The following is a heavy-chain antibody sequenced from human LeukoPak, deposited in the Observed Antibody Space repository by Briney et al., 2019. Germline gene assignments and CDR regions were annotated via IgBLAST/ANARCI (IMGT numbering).Heavy chain of an antibody. CDR3: ARGVLDYYDSSGRGPYYFDY. V-gene: IGHV1-69*04. D-gene: IGHD3-22*01. CDR1: GGTFGSYA. CDR2: IIPILGIA. J-gene: IGHJ4*02. Sequence: ASVKLSCKASGGTFGSYAISWVRQDPGQGLEWMGRIIPILGIANYAQKFQGRVTITADKSTSTAYMELSSLRSEDTAVHYCARGVLDYYDSSGRGPYYFDYWGQGTLVTVSS.